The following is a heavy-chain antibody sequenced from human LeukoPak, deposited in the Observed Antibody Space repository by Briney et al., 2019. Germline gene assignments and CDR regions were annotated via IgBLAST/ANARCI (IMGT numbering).Heavy chain of an antibody. Sequence: SVKVSCKASGGTFSSYAISWVRQAPGQGLEWMGGIIPIFGTANYAQKLQGRVTMTTDTSTSTAYMELRSLRSDDTAVYYCARDYKQLADYWGQGTLVTVSS. CDR3: ARDYKQLADY. CDR2: IIPIFGTA. V-gene: IGHV1-69*05. CDR1: GGTFSSYA. D-gene: IGHD6-13*01. J-gene: IGHJ4*02.